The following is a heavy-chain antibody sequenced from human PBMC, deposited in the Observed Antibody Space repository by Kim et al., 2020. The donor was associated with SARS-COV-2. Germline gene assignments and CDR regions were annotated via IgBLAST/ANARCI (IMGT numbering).Heavy chain of an antibody. CDR1: GGSFSGYY. Sequence: SETLSLTCAVYGGSFSGYYWSWIRQPPGKGLEWIGEINHSGSTNYNPSLKSRVTISVDTSKNQFSLKLSSVTAADTAVYYCARGIPAPDLDCSSTSCHY. CDR3: ARGIPAPDLDCSSTSCHY. D-gene: IGHD2-2*01. V-gene: IGHV4-34*01. J-gene: IGHJ6*01. CDR2: INHSGST.